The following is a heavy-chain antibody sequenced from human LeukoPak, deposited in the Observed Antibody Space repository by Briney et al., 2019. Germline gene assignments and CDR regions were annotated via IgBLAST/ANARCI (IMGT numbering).Heavy chain of an antibody. D-gene: IGHD3-10*01. CDR3: ARGVSSYGSGSWFDP. CDR2: IYPGDSDT. V-gene: IGHV5-51*01. CDR1: GYSFTSYW. Sequence: GESLKISCKGPGYSFTSYWIGWVRQMPGKGLEWMGIIYPGDSDTRYSPSFQGQVTISADKSISTAYLQWSSLKASDTAMYYCARGVSSYGSGSWFDPWGQGTLVTVSS. J-gene: IGHJ5*02.